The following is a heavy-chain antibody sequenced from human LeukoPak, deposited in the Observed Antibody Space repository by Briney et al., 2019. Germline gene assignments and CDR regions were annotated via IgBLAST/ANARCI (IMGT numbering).Heavy chain of an antibody. CDR1: GGPISISSYC. J-gene: IGHJ4*02. CDR3: AREYFYGDFRDY. Sequence: PSETLSLTCSVSGGPISISSYCWGWIRQPPGKGLEWIGSIYHSGSTYYNPSLKSRVTISVDTSKNQFSLKLSSVTAADTAVYYCAREYFYGDFRDYWGQGTLVTVSS. V-gene: IGHV4-39*07. D-gene: IGHD4-17*01. CDR2: IYHSGST.